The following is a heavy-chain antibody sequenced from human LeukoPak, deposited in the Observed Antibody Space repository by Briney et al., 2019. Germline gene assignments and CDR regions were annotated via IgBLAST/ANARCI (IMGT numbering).Heavy chain of an antibody. D-gene: IGHD3-16*01. Sequence: PSETLSLTCTVSGGSISSYYWSWIRQPPGKGLEWIGYIYYSGSTNYNPSLKSRVTISVDTSKNQFSLKLSSVTAADTAVYYCARGPRWDYYYYMDVWGKGTTVIISS. J-gene: IGHJ6*03. V-gene: IGHV4-59*01. CDR1: GGSISSYY. CDR3: ARGPRWDYYYYMDV. CDR2: IYYSGST.